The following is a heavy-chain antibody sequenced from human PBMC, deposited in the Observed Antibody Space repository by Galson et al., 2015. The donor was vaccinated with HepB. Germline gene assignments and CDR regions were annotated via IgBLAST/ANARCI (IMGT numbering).Heavy chain of an antibody. CDR3: ARGGCSTTNCYTRNAFDI. V-gene: IGHV3-74*01. J-gene: IGHJ3*02. D-gene: IGHD2-2*02. CDR1: GFTFSSYW. CDR2: VYSDGSST. Sequence: SLRLSCAASGFTFSSYWMHWVRQAPGKGLVWVSRVYSDGSSTNYADSVKGRFTISRDNAKNTLYLQMNSLRAEDTAVYYCARGGCSTTNCYTRNAFDIWGQGTMVTVSS.